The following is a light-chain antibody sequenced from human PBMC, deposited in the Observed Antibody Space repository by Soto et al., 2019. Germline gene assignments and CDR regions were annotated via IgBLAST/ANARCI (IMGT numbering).Light chain of an antibody. CDR1: QTINSW. Sequence: DIQMTQSPSTLSASVGDRVTITCRASQTINSWLAWYQQKPGKAPKVLIFDASSLKTGVPSRFSGSGSGTEFALTVSNLQPDDFATYYCQQYDSYSSGPFGQGTKVEIE. CDR2: DAS. V-gene: IGKV1-5*01. J-gene: IGKJ1*01. CDR3: QQYDSYSSGP.